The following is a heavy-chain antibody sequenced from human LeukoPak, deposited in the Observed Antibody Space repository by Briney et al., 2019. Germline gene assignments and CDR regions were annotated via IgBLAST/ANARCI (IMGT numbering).Heavy chain of an antibody. CDR1: GFTFSSYW. Sequence: GGSLRLSCVASGFTFSSYWMHWVRQVPGKGLVWVGRINSDGSVTNYADSVKGRFTISRDNAKNTLYLQMNSLRAEDTAVYYCARAPGGSYFGYWGQGSLVTVSS. J-gene: IGHJ4*02. D-gene: IGHD1-26*01. CDR3: ARAPGGSYFGY. V-gene: IGHV3-74*01. CDR2: INSDGSVT.